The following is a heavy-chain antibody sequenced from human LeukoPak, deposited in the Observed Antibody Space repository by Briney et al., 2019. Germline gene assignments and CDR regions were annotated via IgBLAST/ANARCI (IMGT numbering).Heavy chain of an antibody. J-gene: IGHJ4*02. D-gene: IGHD5-12*01. CDR3: ANHYSGYIDY. CDR1: GDSLRKDNW. CDR2: IYDSGKT. Sequence: SGTLSLTCSVSGDSLRKDNWWTWVRRSPGKGLEWLGEIYDSGKTNYHPSLRSRIAISIDTAKSQFSLELTAVTAADTAVYYCANHYSGYIDYWGQGTLVTVSS. V-gene: IGHV4-4*02.